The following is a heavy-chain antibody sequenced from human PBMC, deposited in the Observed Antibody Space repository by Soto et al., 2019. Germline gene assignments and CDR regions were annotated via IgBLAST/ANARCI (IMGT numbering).Heavy chain of an antibody. Sequence: TPGKGLEWVTFISYDGNNKYYAGSVEGRFTISRDNSKNTRYLQMNGLRSEDTGVYYCVLPAEAGIPSPVPVSACQLNRSSDP. CDR2: ISYDGNNK. CDR3: VLPAEAGIPSPVPVSACQLNRSSDP. V-gene: IGHV3-30-3*01. J-gene: IGHJ5*02. D-gene: IGHD2-2*01.